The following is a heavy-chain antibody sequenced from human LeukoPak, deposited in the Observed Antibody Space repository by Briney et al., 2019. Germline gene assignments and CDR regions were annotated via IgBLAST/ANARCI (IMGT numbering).Heavy chain of an antibody. CDR1: GYSISSGYY. CDR3: ARLGHHDFWSGYYREYYYYYMDV. J-gene: IGHJ6*03. D-gene: IGHD3-3*01. CDR2: IYHSGST. V-gene: IGHV4-38-2*01. Sequence: SETLSLTCAVSGYSISSGYYWGWIRQPPGQGLEWIGSIYHSGSTYYNPSHKSRVTISVDTSKNQFSLKLSSVTAADTAVYYCARLGHHDFWSGYYREYYYYYMDVWGKGTTVTVSS.